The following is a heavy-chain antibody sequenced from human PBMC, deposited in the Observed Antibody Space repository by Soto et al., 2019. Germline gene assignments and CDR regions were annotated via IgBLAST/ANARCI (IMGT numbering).Heavy chain of an antibody. CDR1: AAPIQKGCHT. Sequence: TSATLSLTRPAAAAPIQKGCHTWHWVRMDPGKGLEWMGYIYYSATTYYIPSLPRRLTISIGTSKNLFSLTLTAVTAADKAVHYCARACNIMMTYFESWGPEAL. D-gene: IGHD3-16*01. V-gene: IGHV4-31*03. CDR3: ARACNIMMTYFES. CDR2: IYYSATT. J-gene: IGHJ4*02.